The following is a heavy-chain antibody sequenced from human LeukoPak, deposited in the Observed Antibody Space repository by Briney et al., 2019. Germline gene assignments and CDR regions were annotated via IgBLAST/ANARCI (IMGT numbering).Heavy chain of an antibody. V-gene: IGHV4-34*01. J-gene: IGHJ6*03. D-gene: IGHD5-12*01. CDR1: GGSFSGYY. CDR3: ARAVRGYSGYALYYYYMDV. Sequence: SETLSLTCAVYGGSFSGYYWSWIRQPPGKGREGIGEINNSGSTNYNPSLKSRVTISVDTSKNQFSLKLSSVTAADTAVYYCARAVRGYSGYALYYYYMDVWGKGTTVTVSS. CDR2: INNSGST.